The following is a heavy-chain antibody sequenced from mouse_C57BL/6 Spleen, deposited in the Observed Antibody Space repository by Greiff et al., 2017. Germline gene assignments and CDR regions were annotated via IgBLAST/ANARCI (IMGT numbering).Heavy chain of an antibody. V-gene: IGHV5-17*01. CDR3: ADYDYDEGSMDY. CDR2: ISSGSSTI. Sequence: EVKLVESGGGLVKPGGSLKLSCAASGFTFSDYGMHWVRQAPEKGLEWVAYISSGSSTIYYADTVKGRFTISRDNAKNTLFLQMTSLRSEDTAMYYCADYDYDEGSMDYWGQGTSVTVSS. D-gene: IGHD2-4*01. CDR1: GFTFSDYG. J-gene: IGHJ4*01.